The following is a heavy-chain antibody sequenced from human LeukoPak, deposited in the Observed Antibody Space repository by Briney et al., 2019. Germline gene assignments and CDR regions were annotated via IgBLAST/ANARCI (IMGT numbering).Heavy chain of an antibody. CDR3: ARELQNYFDSSDFDS. D-gene: IGHD3-22*01. J-gene: IGHJ4*02. CDR2: ISSEGSST. Sequence: PGGSLRLSCAASGFTFSIYWMHWVRQAPGKGLVWVSRISSEGSSTTYADSVKGRFTISRDNAKDTPYLQMNSLKVEDTAIYYCARELQNYFDSSDFDSWGQGTLVAVSS. CDR1: GFTFSIYW. V-gene: IGHV3-74*01.